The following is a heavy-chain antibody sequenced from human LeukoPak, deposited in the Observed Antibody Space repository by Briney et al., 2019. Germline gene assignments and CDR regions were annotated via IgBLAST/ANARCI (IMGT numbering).Heavy chain of an antibody. V-gene: IGHV1-18*01. J-gene: IGHJ6*02. Sequence: ASVKVSCKASGYTFTSYGISWVRQAPGQGLEWMGWISAYNGNTNCAQKLQGRVTMTTDTSTSTAYMELRSLRSDDTAVYYCARYLKGSWPNYYYYYGMDVWGQGTTVTVSS. D-gene: IGHD6-13*01. CDR1: GYTFTSYG. CDR3: ARYLKGSWPNYYYYYGMDV. CDR2: ISAYNGNT.